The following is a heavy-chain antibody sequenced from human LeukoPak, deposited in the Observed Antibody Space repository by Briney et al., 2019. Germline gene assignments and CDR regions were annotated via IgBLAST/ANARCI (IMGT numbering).Heavy chain of an antibody. D-gene: IGHD4-17*01. Sequence: GGSLRLSCAASGFTVSSKYMSWVRQAPGKGLEWVSIIYSGVSTYYADSVKGRFAISRDNSKNTLYLQTNSLRAEDTAVYYCARGSAYDYGFPDYWGQGTLVTVSS. CDR3: ARGSAYDYGFPDY. J-gene: IGHJ4*02. CDR2: IYSGVST. CDR1: GFTVSSKY. V-gene: IGHV3-53*01.